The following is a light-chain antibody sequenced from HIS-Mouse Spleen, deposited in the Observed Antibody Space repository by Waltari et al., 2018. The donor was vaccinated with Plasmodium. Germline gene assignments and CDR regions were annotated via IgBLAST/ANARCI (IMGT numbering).Light chain of an antibody. CDR1: ALPKKY. V-gene: IGLV3-10*01. CDR2: EYS. CDR3: YSTDSSGNHRV. J-gene: IGLJ3*02. Sequence: SYELTQPPSVSVSPGQTARITCSGDALPKKYAYWYQQKSGQVPVLVIYEYSKRPSGIPEGFSCSSSGTIATLTIRGAQVEDEADYYCYSTDSSGNHRVFGGGTKLTVL.